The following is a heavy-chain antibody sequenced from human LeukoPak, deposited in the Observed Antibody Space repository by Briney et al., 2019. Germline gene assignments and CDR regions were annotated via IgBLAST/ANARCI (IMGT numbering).Heavy chain of an antibody. CDR2: ISSNGGST. CDR1: GFTFSSYA. V-gene: IGHV3-64*01. D-gene: IGHD5-12*01. J-gene: IGHJ6*03. Sequence: SGGSLRLSCAASGFTFSSYAMHWVRQAPGKGLEYVSAISSNGGSTYYANSVKGRFTISRDNSKNTLYLQMGSLRAEDMAVYYCARQIQWAFYYYYYMDVWGKGTTVTVSS. CDR3: ARQIQWAFYYYYYMDV.